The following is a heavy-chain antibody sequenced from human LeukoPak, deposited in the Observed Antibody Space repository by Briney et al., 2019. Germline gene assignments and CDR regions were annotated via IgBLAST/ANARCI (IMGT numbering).Heavy chain of an antibody. CDR3: ARDHYYDSWRAFDI. CDR2: ISSSGSTI. Sequence: GGSLRLSCAASGFTFSDYYMSWIRQAPGKGLEWVSYISSSGSTIYYADSVKGRFTISRDNAKNSLYLQMNSLRAEDTAVYYCARDHYYDSWRAFDIWGQGTMVTVSS. CDR1: GFTFSDYY. D-gene: IGHD3-22*01. J-gene: IGHJ3*02. V-gene: IGHV3-11*04.